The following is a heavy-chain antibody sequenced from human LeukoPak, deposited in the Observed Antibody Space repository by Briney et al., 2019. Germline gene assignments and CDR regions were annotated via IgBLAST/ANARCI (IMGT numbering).Heavy chain of an antibody. CDR3: ARVGDSSGYNFDY. D-gene: IGHD3-22*01. V-gene: IGHV4-34*01. CDR1: GGSFSGYY. J-gene: IGHJ4*02. Sequence: SETLSLTCAVYGGSFSGYYWSWIRPPPGKGLEWIGEINHSGSTNYNPSLKSRVTISVDTSKNQFSLKLSSVTAADTAVYYCARVGDSSGYNFDYWGQGTLVTVSS. CDR2: INHSGST.